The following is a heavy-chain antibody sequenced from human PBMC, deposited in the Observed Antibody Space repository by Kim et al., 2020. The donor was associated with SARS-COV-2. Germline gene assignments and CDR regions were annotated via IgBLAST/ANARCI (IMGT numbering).Heavy chain of an antibody. CDR3: TTGTLLLLFGADAFDI. CDR2: IKSKTDGGTT. CDR1: GFTFSNAW. Sequence: GGSLRLSCAASGFTFSNAWMSWVRQAPGKGLEWVGRIKSKTDGGTTDYTAPVKGRFIISRDDSKNTLYLQMISLKTEDTAVYYCTTGTLLLLFGADAFDIWGQGTKVTVSS. V-gene: IGHV3-15*01. J-gene: IGHJ3*02. D-gene: IGHD3-10*01.